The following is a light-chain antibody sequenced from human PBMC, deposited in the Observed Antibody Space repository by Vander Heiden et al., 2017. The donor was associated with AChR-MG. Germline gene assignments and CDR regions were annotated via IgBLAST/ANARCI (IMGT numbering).Light chain of an antibody. CDR2: DAS. Sequence: DIQMTQPPSSLSASVGDRVTITCQASQDISNYLNWYQQKPGKAPKLLIYDASNLETGVPSRFSGSGSGTDFTFTISSLQPEDIATYYCQQEDNLPLTFGGRTKVEIK. CDR1: QDISNY. J-gene: IGKJ4*01. V-gene: IGKV1-33*01. CDR3: QQEDNLPLT.